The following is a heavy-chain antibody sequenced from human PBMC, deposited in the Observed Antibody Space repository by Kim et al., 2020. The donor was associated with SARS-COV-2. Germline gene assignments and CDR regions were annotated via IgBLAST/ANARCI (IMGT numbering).Heavy chain of an antibody. D-gene: IGHD3-3*01. V-gene: IGHV3-7*01. J-gene: IGHJ4*02. Sequence: GGSLRLSCAASGFTLSSYWMTWVRQAPGKGLEWVATIKQDGSETYYVNSVKGRFTMSRDNSRNSLYLQMNSLRAEDTAVYYCARDRFFGVVSPTRFFDLWGQGTLGTVSS. CDR2: IKQDGSET. CDR3: ARDRFFGVVSPTRFFDL. CDR1: GFTLSSYW.